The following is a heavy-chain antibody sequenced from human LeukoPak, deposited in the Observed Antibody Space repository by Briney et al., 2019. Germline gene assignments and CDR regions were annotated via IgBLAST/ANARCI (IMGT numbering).Heavy chain of an antibody. CDR2: ISGSGGST. CDR3: AKGGSRLFSHI. CDR1: GFTFSSYA. D-gene: IGHD3-3*01. J-gene: IGHJ3*02. Sequence: GGSLRLSCAASGFTFSSYAMSWVRQAPGKGLEWVSAISGSGGSTYYADSVKGRFTISRDNAKNSLYLQMNSLRAEDTAVYYCAKGGSRLFSHIWGQGTMVTVSS. V-gene: IGHV3-23*01.